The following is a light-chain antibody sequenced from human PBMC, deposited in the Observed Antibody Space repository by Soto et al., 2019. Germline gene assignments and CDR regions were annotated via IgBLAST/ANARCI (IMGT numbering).Light chain of an antibody. Sequence: DIQMTQSPSSLSASVGDRVTITCRASQSISSYLNWYQQKPGKAPKXMIYAASSLQSGVPSRFSGSGSGTDCTLTISSLQPEDFATYYCQQSYSTPHTFGQGTRLEIK. CDR1: QSISSY. V-gene: IGKV1-39*01. CDR3: QQSYSTPHT. CDR2: AAS. J-gene: IGKJ5*01.